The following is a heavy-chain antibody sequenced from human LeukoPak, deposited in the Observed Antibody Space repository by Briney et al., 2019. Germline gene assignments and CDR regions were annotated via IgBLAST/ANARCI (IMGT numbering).Heavy chain of an antibody. D-gene: IGHD3-9*01. Sequence: VASVKVSCKASGGTFSSYAISWVRQAPGQGLEWMGGIIPIFGTANYAQKLQGRVTMTTDTSTSTAYMELRSLRSDDTAVYYCARAFGHYDILTGPPRGYNWFDPWGQGTLVTVSS. CDR2: IIPIFGTA. CDR1: GGTFSSYA. J-gene: IGHJ5*02. V-gene: IGHV1-69*05. CDR3: ARAFGHYDILTGPPRGYNWFDP.